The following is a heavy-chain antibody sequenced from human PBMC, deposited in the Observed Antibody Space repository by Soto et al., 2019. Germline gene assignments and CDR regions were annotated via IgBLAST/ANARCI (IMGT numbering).Heavy chain of an antibody. CDR2: ISGSGGST. Sequence: GGSLRLSCAASGFTFSSYAMSWVRQAPGKGLEWVSAISGSGGSTYYADSVKGRFTISRDNSKNTLYLQMNSLRAEDTAVYYCAKDIFSGPNFYYYMDVWGKGTTVTVSS. CDR3: AKDIFSGPNFYYYMDV. J-gene: IGHJ6*03. CDR1: GFTFSSYA. D-gene: IGHD3-9*01. V-gene: IGHV3-23*01.